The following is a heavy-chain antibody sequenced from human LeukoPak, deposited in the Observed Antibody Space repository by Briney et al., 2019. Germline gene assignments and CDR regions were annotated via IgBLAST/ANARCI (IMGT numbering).Heavy chain of an antibody. CDR3: ARYSYLGYGTFDY. Sequence: PGGSLRLSCAASGFTFSSYSMNWVRQAPGKGLEWVSSISSSSSYIYYEDSVKGRFTISRDNAKNSLYLQMNSLRAEDTAVYYCARYSYLGYGTFDYWGQGTLVTVSS. CDR2: ISSSSSYI. J-gene: IGHJ4*02. D-gene: IGHD2-8*01. V-gene: IGHV3-21*01. CDR1: GFTFSSYS.